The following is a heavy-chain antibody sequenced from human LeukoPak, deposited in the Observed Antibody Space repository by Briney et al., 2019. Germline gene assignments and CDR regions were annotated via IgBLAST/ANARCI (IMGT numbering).Heavy chain of an antibody. D-gene: IGHD3-10*01. CDR2: ISGSGGST. CDR1: GFTFSSIA. V-gene: IGHV3-23*01. J-gene: IGHJ4*02. CDR3: AKDTGYYYGSGSYLDY. Sequence: GGSLRFSCAASGFTFSSIAMGWLGPAQGKGLEGGSAISGSGGSTYYADSVKGRFTISRDNSKNTLYLQMNSLRAEDTAVYYCAKDTGYYYGSGSYLDYWGQGTLVTVSS.